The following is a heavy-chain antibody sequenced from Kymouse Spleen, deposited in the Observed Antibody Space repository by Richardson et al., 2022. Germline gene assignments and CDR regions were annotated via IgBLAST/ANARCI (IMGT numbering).Heavy chain of an antibody. Sequence: QLQLQESGPGLVKPSETLSLTCTVSGGSISSSSYYWGWIRQPPGKGLEWIGSIYYSGSTYYNPSLKSRVTISVDTSKNQFSLKLSSVTAADTAVYYCARGPSWWELREGFDYWGQGTLVTVSS. CDR2: IYYSGST. CDR1: GGSISSSSYY. J-gene: IGHJ4*02. V-gene: IGHV4-39*01. CDR3: ARGPSWWELREGFDY. D-gene: IGHD1-26*01.